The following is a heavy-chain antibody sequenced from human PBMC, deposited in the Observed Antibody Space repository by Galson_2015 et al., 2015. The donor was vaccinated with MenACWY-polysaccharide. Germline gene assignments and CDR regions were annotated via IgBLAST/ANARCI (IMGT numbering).Heavy chain of an antibody. Sequence: SVKVSCKASGGTFSSYAISWVRQAPGHGLEWMGGIIPIFGTANYAQKFQGRVTITADKSTSTAYMELSSLRSEDTAVYYCASVLKPPRFSNRGAFYIWGQGTMVTVSS. J-gene: IGHJ3*02. CDR1: GGTFSSYA. D-gene: IGHD2-8*01. CDR3: ASVLKPPRFSNRGAFYI. V-gene: IGHV1-69*06. CDR2: IIPIFGTA.